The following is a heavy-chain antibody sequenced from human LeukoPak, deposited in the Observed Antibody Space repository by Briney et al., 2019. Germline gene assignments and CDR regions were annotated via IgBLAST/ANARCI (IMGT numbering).Heavy chain of an antibody. CDR2: IYYSGST. Sequence: SETLSLTCTVSGCTISSNSYHWGWIPQPPGKGLEWIGCIYYSGSTYYNPSLKSRVHISVDTSKNQFSLRLSSMTAPDPAVYYCGTYHYPLGWYRSGLNWFDPWGQGTLVTVSS. D-gene: IGHD6-19*01. CDR3: GTYHYPLGWYRSGLNWFDP. V-gene: IGHV4-39*01. J-gene: IGHJ5*02. CDR1: GCTISSNSYH.